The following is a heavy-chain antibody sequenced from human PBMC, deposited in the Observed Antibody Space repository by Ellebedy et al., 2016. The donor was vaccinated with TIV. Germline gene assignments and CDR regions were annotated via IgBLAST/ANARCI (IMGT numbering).Heavy chain of an antibody. CDR3: VRALKYCGGDCTYKFDF. CDR1: GFSLTNIIMG. CDR2: IFSNDEK. V-gene: IGHV2-26*01. D-gene: IGHD2-21*02. J-gene: IGHJ4*02. Sequence: SGPTLVKPKETLTLTCTVSGFSLTNIIMGVSWIRQPPGKALEWLAHIFSNDEKSYSTSLEARLSIFKDTAKSKVVLTVANMDPVDTATYYCVRALKYCGGDCTYKFDFWGQGALVTVSS.